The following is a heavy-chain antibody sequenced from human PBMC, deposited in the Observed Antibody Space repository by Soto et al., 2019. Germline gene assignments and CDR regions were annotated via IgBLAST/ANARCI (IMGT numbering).Heavy chain of an antibody. CDR1: GYTLTELS. J-gene: IGHJ6*02. V-gene: IGHV1-24*01. Sequence: ASVKVSCKVSGYTLTELSMHWVRQAPGKGLEWMGGFDPEDGETIYAQKFQGRVTMTEDTSTDTAYMELSSLRSEDTAVYYCSTPRAVRGVIITVEIGMDVWGQGTKVTVSS. D-gene: IGHD3-10*01. CDR2: FDPEDGET. CDR3: STPRAVRGVIITVEIGMDV.